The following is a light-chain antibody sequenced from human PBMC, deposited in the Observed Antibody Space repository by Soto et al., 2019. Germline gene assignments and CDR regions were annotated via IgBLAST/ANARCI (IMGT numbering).Light chain of an antibody. V-gene: IGKV4-1*01. CDR3: QQSYRTPWT. CDR2: WAS. CDR1: QSVLYSSNNKNY. Sequence: DIVMTQSPDSLAVSLGERATINCKSSQSVLYSSNNKNYLAWYQQKPGQPPKLLLYWASTRESGVPDRFSGSGSGTEFPLTITSLQPEDVALYYCQQSYRTPWTFGQGTKVEIK. J-gene: IGKJ1*01.